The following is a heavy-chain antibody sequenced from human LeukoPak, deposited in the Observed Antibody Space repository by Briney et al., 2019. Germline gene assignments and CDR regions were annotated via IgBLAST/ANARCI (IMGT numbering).Heavy chain of an antibody. D-gene: IGHD5-18*01. Sequence: SETLSLTCAVYGGSFSGYYWSWIRQPPGKGLEWIGEINHSGSTNYNPSLKSRVTISVDTSKNQFSLKLSSVTAADTAVYYCARLEDTAPDYWGQGTLVTVSS. J-gene: IGHJ4*02. CDR2: INHSGST. CDR1: GGSFSGYY. CDR3: ARLEDTAPDY. V-gene: IGHV4-34*01.